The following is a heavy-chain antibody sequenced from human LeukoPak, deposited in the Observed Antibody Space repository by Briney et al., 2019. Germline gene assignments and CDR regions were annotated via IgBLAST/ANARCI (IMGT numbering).Heavy chain of an antibody. CDR1: GLTFSGYY. D-gene: IGHD2-2*01. V-gene: IGHV3-11*04. CDR2: ISSSSDTI. CDR3: ARVRNPGYCSTARCYVGY. Sequence: GGSLRLSCAASGLTFSGYYMAWIRQAPGKGLEWVSYISSSSDTIYYADSVKGRFTISRDNADNSVYLQMNSLRAEDTALYYCARVRNPGYCSTARCYVGYWGQGTLVTVSS. J-gene: IGHJ4*02.